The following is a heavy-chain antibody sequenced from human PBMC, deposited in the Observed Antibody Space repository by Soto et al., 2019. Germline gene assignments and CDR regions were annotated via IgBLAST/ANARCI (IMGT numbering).Heavy chain of an antibody. CDR3: AKVFYVWGTYRERNYFDY. CDR2: ISFDGASK. CDR1: GFTFSSYD. J-gene: IGHJ4*02. D-gene: IGHD3-16*02. V-gene: IGHV3-30*18. Sequence: QVQLLESGGGVVQPGRSLRLSCAASGFTFSSYDIYWVRQAPGKGLEWVAVISFDGASKYYGDSVKGRFTISRDNSKNTLYLQMNSLRLEDTAVYYCAKVFYVWGTYRERNYFDYWGQGTLVTVSS.